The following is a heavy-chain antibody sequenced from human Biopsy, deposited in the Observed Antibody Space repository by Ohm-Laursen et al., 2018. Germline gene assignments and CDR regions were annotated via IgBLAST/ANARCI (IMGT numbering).Heavy chain of an antibody. D-gene: IGHD3-3*01. CDR2: IIGSGGST. CDR1: GFTFSGNA. V-gene: IGHV3-23*01. Sequence: SLRLSRSASGFTFSGNAMSWDRQATGKGPECDSDIIGSGGSTYYADPVKGPFTISRDNSKTTLYLQINSLRAEDTAMYYCARDLYDFCGGCPFDPWGQGTLVTVS. J-gene: IGHJ5*02. CDR3: ARDLYDFCGGCPFDP.